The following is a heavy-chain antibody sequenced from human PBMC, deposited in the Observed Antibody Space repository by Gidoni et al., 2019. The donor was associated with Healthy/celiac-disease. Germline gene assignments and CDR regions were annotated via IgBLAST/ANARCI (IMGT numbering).Heavy chain of an antibody. V-gene: IGHV4-34*01. CDR2: INHSGST. D-gene: IGHD3-10*01. Sequence: VQLQPWGSGPLKPSEALSLTCAVHGGSFSGYYWSWIRQPPGKGLEWIGEINHSGSTNYNPSLKSRVTISVDTSKNQFSLKLSSVTAADTAVYYCARSRGGYYFDYWGQGTLVTVSS. J-gene: IGHJ4*02. CDR1: GGSFSGYY. CDR3: ARSRGGYYFDY.